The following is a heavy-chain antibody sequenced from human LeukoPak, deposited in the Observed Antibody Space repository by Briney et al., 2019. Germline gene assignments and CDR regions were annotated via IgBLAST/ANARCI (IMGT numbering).Heavy chain of an antibody. V-gene: IGHV1-2*02. CDR1: GYTFTGYY. D-gene: IGHD4-17*01. J-gene: IGHJ6*02. CDR3: ARDCTVTRYYYYYGMDV. Sequence: ASVKVSFKASGYTFTGYYMHWVRQAPGQGLEWMGWINPNSGGTNYAQKFQGRVTMTRDTSISTAYMELSRLRSDDTAVYYCARDCTVTRYYYYYGMDVWGQGTTVTVSS. CDR2: INPNSGGT.